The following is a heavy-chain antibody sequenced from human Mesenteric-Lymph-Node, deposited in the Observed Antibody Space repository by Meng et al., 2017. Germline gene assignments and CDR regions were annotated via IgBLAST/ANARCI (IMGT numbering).Heavy chain of an antibody. D-gene: IGHD6-13*01. CDR3: ARGGGPGYSSS. CDR2: IDHSGST. J-gene: IGHJ4*02. V-gene: IGHV4-34*01. Sequence: GSLRLSCAVYGGSFSRYYWSWIRQPPGNGLEWLGEIDHSGSTNYNPSLKSRVTISVDTAMNQFSLKLSSVTAADTAVYYCARGGGPGYSSSWGQGTLVTVSS. CDR1: GGSFSRYY.